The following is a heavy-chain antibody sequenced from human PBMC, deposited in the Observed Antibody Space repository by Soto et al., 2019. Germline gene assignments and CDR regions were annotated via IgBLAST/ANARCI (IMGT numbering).Heavy chain of an antibody. CDR1: GFTFSSYS. J-gene: IGHJ4*02. CDR3: ASVGYSGYDYGHDY. Sequence: EVQLVESGGGLVKPGGSLRLSCAASGFTFSSYSMNWVRQAPGKGLEWVSSISSSSSYIYYADSVKGRFTISRDNAKNSLYLQMNSLRAEDTAVYYCASVGYSGYDYGHDYWGQGTLVTVSS. V-gene: IGHV3-21*01. CDR2: ISSSSSYI. D-gene: IGHD5-12*01.